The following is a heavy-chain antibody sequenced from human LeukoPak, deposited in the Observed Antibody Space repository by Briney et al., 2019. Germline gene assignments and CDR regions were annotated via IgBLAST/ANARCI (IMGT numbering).Heavy chain of an antibody. D-gene: IGHD3-22*01. J-gene: IGHJ3*02. CDR3: ARVLVFYDSSGYSRRAAFDI. Sequence: PSETLSLTCAVYGGSFSGYYWSWIRQPPGKGLEWIGEINHSGSTNYNPSLKSRVTISVDTSKNQFSLKLSSVTAADTAVYYCARVLVFYDSSGYSRRAAFDIWGQGTMVTVSS. V-gene: IGHV4-34*01. CDR2: INHSGST. CDR1: GGSFSGYY.